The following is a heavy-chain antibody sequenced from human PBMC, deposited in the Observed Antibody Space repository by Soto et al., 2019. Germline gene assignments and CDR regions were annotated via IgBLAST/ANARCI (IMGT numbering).Heavy chain of an antibody. CDR2: IKSRTDGRTT. CDR1: EFPFTSAW. CDR3: ATLRGVGVGDCDV. J-gene: IGHJ2*01. V-gene: IGHV3-15*01. D-gene: IGHD3-10*01. Sequence: DVQLVESGGGLVKPGGSLRLSCAASEFPFTSAWMSWVRQAPGKGLEWVGRIKSRTDGRTTEYPAPVKGRFTISRDDSIPTLHLQVNGLTVEDTVVYYCATLRGVGVGDCDVWGRCTRVTVSS.